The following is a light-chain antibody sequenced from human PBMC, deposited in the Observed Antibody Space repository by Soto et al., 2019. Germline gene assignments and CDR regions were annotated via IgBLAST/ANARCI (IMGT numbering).Light chain of an antibody. CDR3: QHYNNWPPYS. Sequence: EIVMTQSPATLSVSPGERATLSCRASQSVSNNLAWYQQKPGQAPRLLIYGASTRATGIPARFSGSGSGTEFTLTISSLQSEDFAVYYCQHYNNWPPYSFGQGTKLEIK. CDR2: GAS. J-gene: IGKJ2*03. CDR1: QSVSNN. V-gene: IGKV3-15*01.